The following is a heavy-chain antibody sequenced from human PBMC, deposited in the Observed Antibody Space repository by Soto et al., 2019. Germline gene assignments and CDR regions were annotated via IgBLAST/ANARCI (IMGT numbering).Heavy chain of an antibody. J-gene: IGHJ3*01. D-gene: IGHD2-21*02. CDR1: GYSISSGYY. V-gene: IGHV4-38-2*02. Sequence: SETLSLTCAVSGYSISSGYYWGWIRQSPGRGLEWIGSIYHSGSTYYNPSLKSRVTISVDTSKNQFSLKLSSVTAADTAVYYCARDDIGVVTDWGQGTMVTVSS. CDR3: ARDDIGVVTD. CDR2: IYHSGST.